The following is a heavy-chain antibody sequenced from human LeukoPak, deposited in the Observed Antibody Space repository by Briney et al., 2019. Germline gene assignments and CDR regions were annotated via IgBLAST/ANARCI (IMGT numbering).Heavy chain of an antibody. CDR3: ARDGYSSSWGFDY. Sequence: GASVKVSCKASGGTFSSYAISWVRQAPGQGLEWMGGIIPIFGTANYAQKFQGRVTITADESTSTAYMELSSLRSEDTAVYYCARDGYSSSWGFDYWGQGTLVTVSS. CDR1: GGTFSSYA. D-gene: IGHD6-13*01. V-gene: IGHV1-69*01. CDR2: IIPIFGTA. J-gene: IGHJ4*02.